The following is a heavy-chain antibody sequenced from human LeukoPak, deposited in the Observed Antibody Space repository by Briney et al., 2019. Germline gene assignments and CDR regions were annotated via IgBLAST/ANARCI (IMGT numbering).Heavy chain of an antibody. D-gene: IGHD3-22*01. CDR3: ASEYYYDTSAFDP. Sequence: GGSLRLSCAASGFTVSSNYMSWVRQAPGKGLEWVSVIYSGGSTYYADSVKGRFTISRDNSKNTLYLQMNSLRAEDTAVYYCASEYYYDTSAFDPWGQGTLVTVSS. CDR1: GFTVSSNY. CDR2: IYSGGST. J-gene: IGHJ5*02. V-gene: IGHV3-66*01.